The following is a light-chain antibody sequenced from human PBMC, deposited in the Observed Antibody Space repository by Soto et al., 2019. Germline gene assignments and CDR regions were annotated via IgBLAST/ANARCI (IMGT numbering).Light chain of an antibody. Sequence: EIVLTQSPATLSSSPGERSTLSCRASQSVSSYLAWYQQKPGQAPRLLIYDASNRATGIPARFSGSGSGTDFTLTISSLEPEDFALYYCQQRSNWPTFGPGTKGDIK. V-gene: IGKV3-11*01. CDR1: QSVSSY. J-gene: IGKJ3*01. CDR3: QQRSNWPT. CDR2: DAS.